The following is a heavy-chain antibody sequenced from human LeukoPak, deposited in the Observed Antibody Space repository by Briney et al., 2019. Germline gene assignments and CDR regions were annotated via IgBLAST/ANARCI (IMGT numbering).Heavy chain of an antibody. D-gene: IGHD6-13*01. J-gene: IGHJ4*02. Sequence: PGGSLRLSCAASGFTFSSYSMNWVRQAPGKGLEWVSSISSSSSYIYYADSVKGRFTISRDNAKNSLYLQMNSLRAEDTAVYYCARCGSSWFKWDYWGQGTLVTVSS. CDR1: GFTFSSYS. CDR3: ARCGSSWFKWDY. V-gene: IGHV3-21*01. CDR2: ISSSSSYI.